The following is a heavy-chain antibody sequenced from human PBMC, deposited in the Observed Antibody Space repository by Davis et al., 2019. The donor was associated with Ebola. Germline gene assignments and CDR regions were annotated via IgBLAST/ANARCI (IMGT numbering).Heavy chain of an antibody. Sequence: HTGGSLRLSCAASGFSFSNYWIHWVRQAPGKGPVWVSRISPDGSDTGFADSVKGRFTISRDDAKDSLYLHMNSLRDDDTAVYYCARERRANWGSWFDYWGRGTLVTVSS. D-gene: IGHD7-27*01. CDR3: ARERRANWGSWFDY. J-gene: IGHJ4*02. V-gene: IGHV3-74*01. CDR1: GFSFSNYW. CDR2: ISPDGSDT.